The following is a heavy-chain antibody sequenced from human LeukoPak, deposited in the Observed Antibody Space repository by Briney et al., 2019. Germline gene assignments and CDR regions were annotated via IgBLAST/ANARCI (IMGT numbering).Heavy chain of an antibody. Sequence: GASVKVSCKASGGTFSSYAISWVRQAPGQGLEWMGGIIPIFGTANYAQKFQGRVTITTDESTSTAYMELSSLRSEDTAVYYCARGVGYGQPGGYYYYYMDVWGKGTTVTVSS. J-gene: IGHJ6*03. D-gene: IGHD5-18*01. CDR1: GGTFSSYA. V-gene: IGHV1-69*05. CDR3: ARGVGYGQPGGYYYYYMDV. CDR2: IIPIFGTA.